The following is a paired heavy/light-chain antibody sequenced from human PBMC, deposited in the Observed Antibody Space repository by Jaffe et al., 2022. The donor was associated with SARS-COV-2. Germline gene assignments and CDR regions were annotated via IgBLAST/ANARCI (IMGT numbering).Light chain of an antibody. V-gene: IGLV3-25*03. CDR3: QSADSSGNVL. CDR1: ALPNLY. J-gene: IGLJ3*02. Sequence: SYELTQPLSVSVSPGQTARITCSADALPNLYAYWYQQKPGQAPVLVIYKDSERPSGIPERFSGSSSGTTVTLTISGVQAEDEADYYCQSADSSGNVLFGGGTKLTVL. CDR2: KDS.
Heavy chain of an antibody. CDR1: GFSFSRYA. V-gene: IGHV3-23*01. CDR3: AKGPRCSGGTCYSVGEFGY. D-gene: IGHD2-15*01. Sequence: EVQLLESGGGLVQPGGSLRLSCEASGFSFSRYAMSWVRQAPGKGLEWVSGISASGNTTHYVDSEKGRLTISRDNSKNTLFLQMKSLRAEDTAVYYCAKGPRCSGGTCYSVGEFGYWGQGTQVTVSS. CDR2: ISASGNTT. J-gene: IGHJ4*02.